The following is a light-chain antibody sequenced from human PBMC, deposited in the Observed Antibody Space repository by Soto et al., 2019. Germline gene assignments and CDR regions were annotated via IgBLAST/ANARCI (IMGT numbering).Light chain of an antibody. V-gene: IGKV3-20*01. Sequence: EIVLTQSPGTLSLSPGEGATLSCRASQSVSNNYLAWYQQKPGPAPRLLIYGASNRAASIPDWCGGGGAGKVFTLTSSRQEAEYVVVYCWQRCSCSGTFGQGTTVDIK. CDR3: QRCSCSGT. CDR1: QSVSNNY. J-gene: IGKJ1*01. CDR2: GAS.